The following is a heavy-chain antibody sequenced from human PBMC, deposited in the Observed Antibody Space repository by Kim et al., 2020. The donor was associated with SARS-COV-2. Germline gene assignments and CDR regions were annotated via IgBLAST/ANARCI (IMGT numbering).Heavy chain of an antibody. Sequence: RGSLRLSCAAAGFTFRNYDMHWVRQAPGKGLEWVSVISYDGRKKYYADSVKGRFIISRDNSNDTLYLQMSSLRGEDTAVYYCAPSEYCGGDCTQYFQYWGQGTLVTVSS. V-gene: IGHV3-30*04. D-gene: IGHD2-21*02. CDR3: APSEYCGGDCTQYFQY. J-gene: IGHJ1*01. CDR2: ISYDGRKK. CDR1: GFTFRNYD.